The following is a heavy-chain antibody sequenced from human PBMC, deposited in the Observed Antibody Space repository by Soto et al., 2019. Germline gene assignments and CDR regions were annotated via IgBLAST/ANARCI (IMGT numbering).Heavy chain of an antibody. D-gene: IGHD4-17*01. V-gene: IGHV3-23*01. J-gene: IGHJ6*02. CDR1: GFTFSSFA. CDR3: AREVWRTVTTDDGDRYYYYGLDV. CDR2: ISGDGIRT. Sequence: EVQLLESGGGLEQPGGSLRLSCAVSGFTFSSFAMTWVRQAPGKGLEWVSGISGDGIRTYYTDSVRGRFTISRDNSKNTMYLQMNSLRVEDTAVYFCAREVWRTVTTDDGDRYYYYGLDVWGQGTTVTVSS.